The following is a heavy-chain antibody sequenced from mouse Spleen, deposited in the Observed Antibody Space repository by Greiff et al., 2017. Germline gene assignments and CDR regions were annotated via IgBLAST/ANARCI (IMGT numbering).Heavy chain of an antibody. CDR2: INPYNGDT. V-gene: IGHV1-20*01. D-gene: IGHD1-1*01. Sequence: LMEPGDSVKISCKASGYSFTGYFMNWVMQSHGKSLEWIGRINPYNGDTFYNQKFKGKATLTVDKSSSTAHMELRSLTSEDSAVYYCARGPYYYGSSPFDYWGQGTTLTVSS. CDR3: ARGPYYYGSSPFDY. CDR1: GYSFTGYF. J-gene: IGHJ2*01.